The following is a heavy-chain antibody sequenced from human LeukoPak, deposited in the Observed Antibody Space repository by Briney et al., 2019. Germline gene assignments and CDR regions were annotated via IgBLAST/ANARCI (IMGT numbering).Heavy chain of an antibody. CDR1: GYTFTTYV. CDR2: ISPYNGNT. J-gene: IGHJ4*02. CDR3: ARIPQGGWSGYYYFDY. Sequence: GASVKVSCKASGYTFTTYVINWVRQAPGQGLEWMGWISPYNGNTHYAEKLQGRVTMTTDTSTSTGYMELRSLTSEDTAVYYCARIPQGGWSGYYYFDYWGQGTLVTVYS. V-gene: IGHV1-18*01. D-gene: IGHD3-3*01.